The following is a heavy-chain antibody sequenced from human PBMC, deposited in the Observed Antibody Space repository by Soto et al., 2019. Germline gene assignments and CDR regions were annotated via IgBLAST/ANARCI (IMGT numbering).Heavy chain of an antibody. CDR2: IRSKANSYAT. J-gene: IGHJ4*02. V-gene: IGHV3-73*01. Sequence: GKGLEWVGRIRSKANSYATAYAASVKGRFTISRDDSKNTAYLQMNSLKTEDTAVYYCVLYDSSGYRIGPYDYWGQGTLVTVSS. D-gene: IGHD3-22*01. CDR3: VLYDSSGYRIGPYDY.